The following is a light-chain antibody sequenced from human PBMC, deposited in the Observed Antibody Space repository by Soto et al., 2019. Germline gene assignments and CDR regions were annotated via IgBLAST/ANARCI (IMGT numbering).Light chain of an antibody. CDR3: QQTYTTPPT. V-gene: IGKV1-39*01. CDR1: QGISSY. Sequence: IQLTQSASSLSASLGDRVTITCRASQGISSYLAWYQQKPGKSPKLLIYDASSLQSGVPSRFSGSGSGTDFNLTISSLQTEDFATYYCQQTYTTPPTFGQGTKVDIK. CDR2: DAS. J-gene: IGKJ1*01.